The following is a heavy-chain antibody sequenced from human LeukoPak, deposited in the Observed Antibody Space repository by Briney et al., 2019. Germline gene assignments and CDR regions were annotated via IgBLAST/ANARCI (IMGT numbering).Heavy chain of an antibody. J-gene: IGHJ4*02. CDR1: GFTVNSNY. D-gene: IGHD3-9*01. CDR3: ATAPYYDILTGSQTDY. Sequence: GGSLRLSCAASGFTVNSNYMSWVRQAPGKGQEWVSAISGSGGSTYYADSVKGRFTISRDNSKNTLYLQMNSPRAEDTAVYYCATAPYYDILTGSQTDYWGQGTLVTVSS. V-gene: IGHV3-23*01. CDR2: ISGSGGST.